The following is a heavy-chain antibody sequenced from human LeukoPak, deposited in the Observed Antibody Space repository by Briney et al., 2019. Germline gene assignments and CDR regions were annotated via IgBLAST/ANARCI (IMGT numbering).Heavy chain of an antibody. CDR2: ISYDGSNK. V-gene: IGHV3-30*18. CDR1: GFTFRTYA. CDR3: AKDQWEVLSPPIPIDY. J-gene: IGHJ4*02. D-gene: IGHD1-26*01. Sequence: GGSLRLSCAASGFTFRTYAMNWFRQAPGKGLDWGAVISYDGSNKYYADSVKGRFTISRDNSKNTLYLQMNSLRAEDTAVYYCAKDQWEVLSPPIPIDYWGQGTLVTVSS.